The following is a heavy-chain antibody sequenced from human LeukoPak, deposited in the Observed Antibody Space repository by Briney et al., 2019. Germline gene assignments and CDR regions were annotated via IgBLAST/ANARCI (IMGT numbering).Heavy chain of an antibody. J-gene: IGHJ4*02. Sequence: GGSLRLSCAASGFTFSSYWMHWVRHAPGKGLVWVSRINSDGSSTSYADSVKGRFTISRDNAKNTLYLQMNSLRAEDTAVYYCARDPRTYDYGGMPDYWGQGTLVTVSS. V-gene: IGHV3-74*01. D-gene: IGHD4-23*01. CDR3: ARDPRTYDYGGMPDY. CDR2: INSDGSST. CDR1: GFTFSSYW.